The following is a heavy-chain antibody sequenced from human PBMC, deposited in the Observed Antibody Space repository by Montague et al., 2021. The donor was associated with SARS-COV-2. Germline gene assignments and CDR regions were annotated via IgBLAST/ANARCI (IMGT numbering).Heavy chain of an antibody. CDR2: VSWNSGTI. V-gene: IGHV3-9*01. J-gene: IGHJ4*02. CDR1: GFTFGDYA. CDR3: AKVAVTKPPYYFDY. Sequence: SLSLSLSASGFTFGDYAMHWVRQAPGKGLEWVSGVSWNSGTIGYADSVKGRFTISRDNAKNSLYLQMNSLRAEDTALYFCAKVAVTKPPYYFDYWGQGTLDTVSS. D-gene: IGHD6-19*01.